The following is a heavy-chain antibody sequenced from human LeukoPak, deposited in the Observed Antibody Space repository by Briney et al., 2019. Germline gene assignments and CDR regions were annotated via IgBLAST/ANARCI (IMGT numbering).Heavy chain of an antibody. CDR1: GGSFSGYY. Sequence: SETLSLTCAVYGGSFSGYYWSWIRQPPGKGLEWIGEINHSGSTNYNPSLKSRVTISVDTSKNQFSLKLSSVTAADTAVYYCARVLRGSYWGGQFDYWGQGTLVTVSS. V-gene: IGHV4-34*01. D-gene: IGHD1-26*01. CDR2: INHSGST. CDR3: ARVLRGSYWGGQFDY. J-gene: IGHJ4*02.